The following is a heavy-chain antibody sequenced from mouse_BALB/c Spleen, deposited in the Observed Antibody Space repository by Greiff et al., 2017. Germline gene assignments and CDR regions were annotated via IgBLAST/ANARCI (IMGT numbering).Heavy chain of an antibody. CDR3: ARDRGITTGNAMDY. V-gene: IGHV5-9-4*01. Sequence: EVKLVESGGGLVKPGGSLKLSCAASGFNFSSYAMSWVRQSPGKRLEWVAEISSGGSYTYYPDTVTGRFTISRDNAKNTLYLEMSSLRSEDTAMYYCARDRGITTGNAMDYWGQGTSVTVSS. D-gene: IGHD2-4*01. J-gene: IGHJ4*01. CDR1: GFNFSSYA. CDR2: ISSGGSYT.